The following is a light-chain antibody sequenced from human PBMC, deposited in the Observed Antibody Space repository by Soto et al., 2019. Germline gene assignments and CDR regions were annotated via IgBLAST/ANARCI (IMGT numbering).Light chain of an antibody. CDR1: QDISNY. CDR2: DAS. CDR3: QQYDNLPPNT. V-gene: IGKV1-33*01. Sequence: DIQMTQSPSSLSASAGDRVTITCQASQDISNYLNWYQQKPGKAPKLLIYDASNLETGVPSRFSGSGSGTDFTFTISSLQPEDIATYYCQQYDNLPPNTFGGGTKVDIK. J-gene: IGKJ4*01.